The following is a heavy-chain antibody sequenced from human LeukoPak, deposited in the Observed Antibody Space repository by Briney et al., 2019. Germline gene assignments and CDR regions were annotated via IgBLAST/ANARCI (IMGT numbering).Heavy chain of an antibody. CDR1: GFSFSTSGVG. CDR3: AHSAEITTIFAFDY. Sequence: SGPTLVKPTQTLTPTCTFSGFSFSTSGVGVGWIRQPPGKALGWLALIFWDDNKRYSPSLKSRLTITKDTSKKQVVLTMTNMDPVDTATYYCAHSAEITTIFAFDYWGQGSLVTVSS. V-gene: IGHV2-5*02. J-gene: IGHJ4*02. CDR2: IFWDDNK. D-gene: IGHD5-24*01.